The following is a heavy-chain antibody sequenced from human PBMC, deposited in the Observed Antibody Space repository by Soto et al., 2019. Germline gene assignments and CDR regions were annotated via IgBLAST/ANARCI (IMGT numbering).Heavy chain of an antibody. D-gene: IGHD5-18*01. CDR1: GGSISSYY. V-gene: IGHV4-59*01. Sequence: SETLSLTCTVSGGSISSYYWSWIRQPPGKGLEWIGYISYSGSTNYNPSLKSRVTISVDTSKNQFSLKMRSVTAADTAVYYCAREGVTPSYYYYYGMDVWGQGTTVTVSS. CDR2: ISYSGST. CDR3: AREGVTPSYYYYYGMDV. J-gene: IGHJ6*02.